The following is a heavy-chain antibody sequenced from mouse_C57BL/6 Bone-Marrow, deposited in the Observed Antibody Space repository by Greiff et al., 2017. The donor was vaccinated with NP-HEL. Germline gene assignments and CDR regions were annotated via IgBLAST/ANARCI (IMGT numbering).Heavy chain of an antibody. J-gene: IGHJ3*01. Sequence: EVQLQQSGPELVKPGASVKIPCKASGYTFTDYNMHWVKQSPGKSLEWIGDINPNNGGTIYNQKFKGKATLTVDKSSSTVYMELRSLASEDTAVYYGARERDYYGCGSWFAYWGKGTLVTVSA. CDR2: INPNNGGT. V-gene: IGHV1-18*01. CDR1: GYTFTDYN. CDR3: ARERDYYGCGSWFAY. D-gene: IGHD1-1*01.